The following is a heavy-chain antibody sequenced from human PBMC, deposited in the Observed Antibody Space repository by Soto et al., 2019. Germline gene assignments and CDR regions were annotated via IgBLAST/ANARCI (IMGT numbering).Heavy chain of an antibody. Sequence: QVQLVQSGAEVKKPGSSVKVSCKASGGTFSSYAISWVRQASGQGLEWMGGIIPIFGTANYAQKFQGRVTITADESTSTAYMELSSLRSEDTAVYHCARLRYYYDSSGSKVYWFDPWGQGTLVTVSS. CDR3: ARLRYYYDSSGSKVYWFDP. J-gene: IGHJ5*02. V-gene: IGHV1-69*01. CDR1: GGTFSSYA. D-gene: IGHD3-22*01. CDR2: IIPIFGTA.